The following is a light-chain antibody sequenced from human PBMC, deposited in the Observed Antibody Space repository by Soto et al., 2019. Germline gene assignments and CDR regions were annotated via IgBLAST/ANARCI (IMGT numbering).Light chain of an antibody. V-gene: IGLV2-8*01. CDR3: SSYAGSSNV. CDR1: SSDVGGYNY. Sequence: PSASGSPGQSVAISCTGTSSDVGGYNYVSWYQQHPGKAPKLMIYEVNKRPSGVPGRFSGSKSGNTASLTVSGLQAEDEADYYCSSYAGSSNVFGTGTKVTVL. J-gene: IGLJ1*01. CDR2: EVN.